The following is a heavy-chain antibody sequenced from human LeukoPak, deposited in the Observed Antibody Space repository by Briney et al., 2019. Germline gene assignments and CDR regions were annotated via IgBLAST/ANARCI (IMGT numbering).Heavy chain of an antibody. CDR1: GYTFASFG. V-gene: IGHV1-18*01. J-gene: IGHJ3*02. CDR3: ARDARGANWNDVIDI. D-gene: IGHD1-20*01. Sequence: GASVKVSCKASGYTFASFGITWLRQAPGQGLEWMGWINTHNGDTNYAQKLQGRVTMTTDTSTSTAYMELRSLRSDDTAVYYCARDARGANWNDVIDIWGQGTMVTVSS. CDR2: INTHNGDT.